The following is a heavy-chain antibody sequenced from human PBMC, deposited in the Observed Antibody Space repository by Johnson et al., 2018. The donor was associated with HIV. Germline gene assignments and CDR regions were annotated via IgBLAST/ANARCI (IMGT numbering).Heavy chain of an antibody. D-gene: IGHD3-16*01. CDR2: VTGTGGDT. CDR1: GFTFSSYG. CDR3: ASLGLDLLLKAPLSVVFDAFDI. V-gene: IGHV3-NL1*01. Sequence: QVQLVESGGGVVQPGGSLRLSCAASGFTFSSYGMHWVRQAPGKGLEWVSGVTGTGGDTYYAESVKGRFTISRDNSKNTLYLQMNSLRAEDTAVYYCASLGLDLLLKAPLSVVFDAFDIWGQGTMVTVSS. J-gene: IGHJ3*02.